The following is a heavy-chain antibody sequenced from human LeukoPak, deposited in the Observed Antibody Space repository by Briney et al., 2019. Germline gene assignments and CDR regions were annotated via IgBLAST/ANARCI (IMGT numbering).Heavy chain of an antibody. CDR2: FCGDGTEP. V-gene: IGHV3-23*01. Sequence: GGSLRLSCTASGLILRNYAMTWVRQTPRKGLEWVSQFCGDGTEPFCADSVKGRFTISRDSSKNTHYLQMSSLRAEDTGIYYCAKGGHYSFFDYWGQGTLVTVSS. J-gene: IGHJ4*02. CDR3: AKGGHYSFFDY. CDR1: GLILRNYA. D-gene: IGHD4-11*01.